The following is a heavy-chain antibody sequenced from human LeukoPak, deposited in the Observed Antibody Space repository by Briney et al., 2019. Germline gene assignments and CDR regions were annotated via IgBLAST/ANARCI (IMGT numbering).Heavy chain of an antibody. CDR3: ARDWDSGYDTYYFDY. CDR2: IVGSGGST. Sequence: GGSLRLSCVASGFTFSSYGMSWVRQAPGKGLEWVSAIVGSGGSTNYADSVKGRFTISRDNAKNSLFLQMNSLRAEDTAVYYCARDWDSGYDTYYFDYWGQGTLVTVSS. D-gene: IGHD5-12*01. CDR1: GFTFSSYG. V-gene: IGHV3-23*01. J-gene: IGHJ4*02.